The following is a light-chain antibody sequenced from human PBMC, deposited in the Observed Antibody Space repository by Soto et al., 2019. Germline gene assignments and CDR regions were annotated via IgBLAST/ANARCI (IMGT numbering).Light chain of an antibody. CDR3: QQYINWPSCT. CDR1: QRVSGS. V-gene: IGKV3-15*01. Sequence: ELVMTPCPATFSVLQGERATLSCRVSQRVSGSLARYQQKPGQAPRLLTHGTSTRATSNLRRFSGSGYGTEFYLCVRGQQSEDFAVYYCQQYINWPSCTVGQGT. CDR2: GTS. J-gene: IGKJ2*02.